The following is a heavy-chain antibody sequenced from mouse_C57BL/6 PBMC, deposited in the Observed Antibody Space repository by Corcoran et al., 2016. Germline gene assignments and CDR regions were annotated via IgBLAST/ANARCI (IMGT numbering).Heavy chain of an antibody. CDR3: VRDSNWYFDV. CDR2: INTYSGVP. CDR1: GYTFTTYG. V-gene: IGHV9-3*01. D-gene: IGHD2-5*01. J-gene: IGHJ1*03. Sequence: QIQLVQSGPELKKPGETVKISCKASGYTFTTYGMSWVKQAPGKGLKWMAWINTYSGVPTYADDFKGRFAFSVETSARTAFLQINNLENEDTATYFCVRDSNWYFDVCGTGTTVTVSS.